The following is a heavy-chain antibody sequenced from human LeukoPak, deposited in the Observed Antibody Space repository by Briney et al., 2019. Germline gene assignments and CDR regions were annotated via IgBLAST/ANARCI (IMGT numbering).Heavy chain of an antibody. V-gene: IGHV4-59*12. CDR3: ARGSYYGSGSYYSDAFDI. J-gene: IGHJ3*02. CDR1: GGSISSSY. CDR2: IYYSGST. D-gene: IGHD3-10*01. Sequence: PSETLSLTCTVSGGSISSSYWSWIRQPPGKGLEWVGYIYYSGSTYYNPSLKSRVTISVDTSKNQFSLKLSSVTAADTAVYYCARGSYYGSGSYYSDAFDIWSQGTMVTVSS.